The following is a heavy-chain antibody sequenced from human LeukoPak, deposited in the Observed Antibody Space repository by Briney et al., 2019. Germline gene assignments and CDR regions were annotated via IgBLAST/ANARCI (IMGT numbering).Heavy chain of an antibody. Sequence: GGSLRLSCAPSGFTFGDFWMSWVRQAPGKGLEWVANIKHDGSEKYYVDSVKGRFTISRDNAKDSLYLQMSSLRAEDTALYYCVRIKGAVAGYFDYWGQGTLVTVSS. CDR1: GFTFGDFW. J-gene: IGHJ4*02. D-gene: IGHD6-19*01. CDR3: VRIKGAVAGYFDY. CDR2: IKHDGSEK. V-gene: IGHV3-7*01.